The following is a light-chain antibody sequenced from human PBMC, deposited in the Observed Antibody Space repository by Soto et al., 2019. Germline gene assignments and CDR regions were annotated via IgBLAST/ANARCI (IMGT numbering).Light chain of an antibody. CDR1: QSISTY. V-gene: IGKV1-39*01. CDR2: DAS. Sequence: DIQRTQSPSSLSASVGNRFTITCRAIQSISTYLNWYQKKQGKAPNLLIYDASRLQSGVPSRFSGSGGGTDFTLSISSVQPEDFATYFCQQSYMDPITFGQGIRLEIK. CDR3: QQSYMDPIT. J-gene: IGKJ5*01.